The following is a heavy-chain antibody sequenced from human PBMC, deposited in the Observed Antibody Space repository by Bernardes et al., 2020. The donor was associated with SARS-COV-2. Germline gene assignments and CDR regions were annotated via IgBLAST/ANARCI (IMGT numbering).Heavy chain of an antibody. D-gene: IGHD2-8*02. CDR1: GFSLITSVVG. Sequence: SGPTLVKPTQTLTLTCTFSGFSLITSVVGVGWILQPPGKALEWLALIYWDDDKRYSPSLKLRLTITKDTSKNQVVLTMTNMDPVDTATYYCAHSGEGSAGGVVYEWFDPGGQGSLVNVSS. V-gene: IGHV2-5*02. CDR2: IYWDDDK. J-gene: IGHJ5*02. CDR3: AHSGEGSAGGVVYEWFDP.